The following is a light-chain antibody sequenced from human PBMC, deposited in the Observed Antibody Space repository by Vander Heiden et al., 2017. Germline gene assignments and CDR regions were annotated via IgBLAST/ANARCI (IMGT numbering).Light chain of an antibody. CDR3: QQSYSTPRT. J-gene: IGKJ1*01. CDR1: QNISNY. Sequence: DIQMTQSPSSLSASVGDRVTITCRASQNISNYLNWYQQEAGRAPKLLIYATSNLISGVPSRFSGRGSGTDFTLTISCLQPEDFASYYCQQSYSTPRTFGPGTKVDIK. CDR2: ATS. V-gene: IGKV1-39*01.